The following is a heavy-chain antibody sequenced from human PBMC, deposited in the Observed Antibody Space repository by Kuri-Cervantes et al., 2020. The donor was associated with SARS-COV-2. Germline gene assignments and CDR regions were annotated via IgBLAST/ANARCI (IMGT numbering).Heavy chain of an antibody. CDR2: INAGNGNT. J-gene: IGHJ5*02. Sequence: ASVKESCKASGYTFTSYAMHWVRQAPGQRLEWMGWINAGNGNTKYSQKFQGRVTITRDTSARTAYMELSSLKSEDTAVYYCARDSRGFPGWFDPWGQGTRVTVSS. CDR3: ARDSRGFPGWFDP. CDR1: GYTFTSYA. V-gene: IGHV1-3*01. D-gene: IGHD5-12*01.